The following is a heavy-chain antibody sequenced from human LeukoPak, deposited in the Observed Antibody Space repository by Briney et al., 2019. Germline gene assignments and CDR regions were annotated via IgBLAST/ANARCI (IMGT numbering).Heavy chain of an antibody. D-gene: IGHD6-19*01. V-gene: IGHV4-59*12. CDR2: IYYSGST. J-gene: IGHJ2*01. CDR3: ARGRRVRSSGWESANWYFDL. Sequence: SETLSLTCTVSGGSLSSYYWSWLRQPPGKGLEWMGYIYYSGSTNYKPSLNSRVTISVATSKNQFSLKLSSVTAADTAVYYCARGRRVRSSGWESANWYFDLWGRGTLVTVSS. CDR1: GGSLSSYY.